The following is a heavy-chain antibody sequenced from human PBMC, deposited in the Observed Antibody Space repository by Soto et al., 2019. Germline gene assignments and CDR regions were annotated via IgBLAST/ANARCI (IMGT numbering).Heavy chain of an antibody. CDR1: GGTFSSYA. CDR2: IIPIFGTA. J-gene: IGHJ6*02. CDR3: ASPVYYYDSSGPRMDV. V-gene: IGHV1-69*12. D-gene: IGHD3-22*01. Sequence: QVQLVQSGAEVKKPGSSVKVSYKASGGTFSSYAISWVRQAPGQGLEWMGGIIPIFGTANYAQKFQGRVTITADESTSTAYMELSSLRSEDTAVYYCASPVYYYDSSGPRMDVWGQGTTVTVSS.